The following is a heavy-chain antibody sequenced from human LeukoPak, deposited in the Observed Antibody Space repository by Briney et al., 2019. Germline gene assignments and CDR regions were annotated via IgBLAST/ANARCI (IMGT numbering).Heavy chain of an antibody. V-gene: IGHV1-46*01. CDR3: ARVRIAAAGTPPGIDY. CDR2: INPSGGTT. Sequence: ASVKVSCKASGYTFISYYMHWVRQAPGQGLEWMGIINPSGGTTSYAQKFQGRVTMTRDTSTSTVYMELSSLRSEDTAVYYCARVRIAAAGTPPGIDYWGQGTLVTVSS. J-gene: IGHJ4*02. CDR1: GYTFISYY. D-gene: IGHD6-13*01.